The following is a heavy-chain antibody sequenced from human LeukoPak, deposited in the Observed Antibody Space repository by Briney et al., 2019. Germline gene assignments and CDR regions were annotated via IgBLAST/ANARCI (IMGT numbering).Heavy chain of an antibody. CDR3: ARADTFYGGNSVFDY. CDR1: GGSISSYY. D-gene: IGHD4-23*01. Sequence: PSETLFLTCTVSGGSISSYYWSWIRQPPGKGLEWIGYIYYSGSTNYNPSLKSRVTISVDTSKNQFSLKLSSVTAADTAVYYCARADTFYGGNSVFDYWGQGTLVTVSS. J-gene: IGHJ4*02. V-gene: IGHV4-59*01. CDR2: IYYSGST.